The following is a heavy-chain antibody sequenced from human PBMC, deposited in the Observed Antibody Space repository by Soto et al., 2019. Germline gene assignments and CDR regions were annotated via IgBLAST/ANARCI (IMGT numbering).Heavy chain of an antibody. CDR3: ARGYYDSSGYYPALVWFDP. D-gene: IGHD3-22*01. J-gene: IGHJ5*02. V-gene: IGHV4-59*01. CDR1: GGSISSYY. Sequence: SETLSLTCTVSGGSISSYYWSWIRQPPGKGLEWIGYIYYSGSTNYNPSLKGRVTISVDTSKNQFSLKLSSVTAADTAVYYCARGYYDSSGYYPALVWFDPWGQGTLVTVSS. CDR2: IYYSGST.